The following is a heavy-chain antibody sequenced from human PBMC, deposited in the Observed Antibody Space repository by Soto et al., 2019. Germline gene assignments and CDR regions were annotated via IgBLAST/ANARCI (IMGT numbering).Heavy chain of an antibody. D-gene: IGHD3-22*01. CDR1: GFTFNTYW. J-gene: IGHJ4*02. V-gene: IGHV3-74*01. Sequence: GGSLRLSCAASGFTFNTYWMHWVRQAPGKGPVWVSRISGDGSQTRYADSVQGRFTISRDNTKNTLFLQMNSPRAEDTAVYYCVRGYFYDNAGPYFDYWGQGTLVTVSS. CDR3: VRGYFYDNAGPYFDY. CDR2: ISGDGSQT.